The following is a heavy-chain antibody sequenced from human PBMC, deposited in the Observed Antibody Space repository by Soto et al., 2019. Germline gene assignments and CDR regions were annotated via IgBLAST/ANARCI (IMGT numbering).Heavy chain of an antibody. Sequence: PSETLSVTCTVAGGTLSSYDWSWIRQPPGKGLEWIGYIYYSGSTNYNPSLKSRVTISVDTSKNQFSLELSSVTAADTAVYYCARVDTSMGATCVSYWGQGTLVTVSS. D-gene: IGHD1-26*01. CDR3: ARVDTSMGATCVSY. CDR1: GGTLSSYD. V-gene: IGHV4-59*12. CDR2: IYYSGST. J-gene: IGHJ4*02.